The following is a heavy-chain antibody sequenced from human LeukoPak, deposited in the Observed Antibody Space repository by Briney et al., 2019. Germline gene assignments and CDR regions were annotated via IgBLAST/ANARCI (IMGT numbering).Heavy chain of an antibody. J-gene: IGHJ4*02. CDR1: GFTFRIFP. CDR3: ARDLELSAVYYFDS. V-gene: IGHV3-30*04. D-gene: IGHD3-3*01. Sequence: GRSLRLSCEASGFTFRIFPMHWVRQAPGKGLEWVALISSGSEKYYADSVKGRFTISRDNSKNMLYLQMNSLRADDTAVYYCARDLELSAVYYFDSWGQGTLVIVSS. CDR2: ISSGSEK.